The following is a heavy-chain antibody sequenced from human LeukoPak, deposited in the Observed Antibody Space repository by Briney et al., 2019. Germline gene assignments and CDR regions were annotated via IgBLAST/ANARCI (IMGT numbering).Heavy chain of an antibody. CDR3: ARAKSYRSFFDY. J-gene: IGHJ4*02. CDR1: GFTFSSYS. CDR2: ISSSSSYI. Sequence: GGSLRLSCAASGFTFSSYSMNWVRQAPGKGLEWVSSISSSSSYIYYADSVKGRFTISRDNAKSSLYLQMNSLRAEDTAVYYCARAKSYRSFFDYWGQGTLVTVSS. D-gene: IGHD3-16*02. V-gene: IGHV3-21*01.